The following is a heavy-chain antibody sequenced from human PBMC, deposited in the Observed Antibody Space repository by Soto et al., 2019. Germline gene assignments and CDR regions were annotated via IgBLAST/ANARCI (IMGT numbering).Heavy chain of an antibody. CDR2: IIPVFGTA. D-gene: IGHD6-19*01. J-gene: IGHJ4*02. Sequence: QVQLVQSGAEVKKPGSSVKVSCKASGGTFSSYAISWVRQAPGQGLEWMGGIIPVFGTANYEQKFQGRVTITADASTSTAYMERSSLRSEDTAVYYGARSDESSGWYYFDCGGQGTLVTVSA. CDR3: ARSDESSGWYYFDC. CDR1: GGTFSSYA. V-gene: IGHV1-69*01.